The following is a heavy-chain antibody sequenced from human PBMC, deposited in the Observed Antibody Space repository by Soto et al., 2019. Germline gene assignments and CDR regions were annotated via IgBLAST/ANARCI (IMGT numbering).Heavy chain of an antibody. D-gene: IGHD3-10*01. Sequence: QSGGSLRLSCGGSGFTFSDYWMSWVRQAPGKGLEWVANIKEDGSENYYGDSVKGRFTISRDNAKNSLYLQMNSLRAEDTAVYYCAILRGSIFRKPLDYWGQGTLVTVSS. CDR2: IKEDGSEN. CDR3: AILRGSIFRKPLDY. V-gene: IGHV3-7*03. CDR1: GFTFSDYW. J-gene: IGHJ4*02.